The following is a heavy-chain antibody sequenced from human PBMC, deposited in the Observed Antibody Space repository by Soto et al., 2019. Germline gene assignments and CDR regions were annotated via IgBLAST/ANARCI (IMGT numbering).Heavy chain of an antibody. V-gene: IGHV1-8*01. Sequence: QVPLVQSGAEVKKPGASVKVSCKASGYTFTSYDINWVRQATGQGLEWMGWMNPNSGNTGYAQKFQGRVTMTRNTSISTAYMELSSLRSEDTAVYYCARPLGYCSGGSCPVSPWGQGTLVTVSS. J-gene: IGHJ5*02. D-gene: IGHD2-15*01. CDR1: GYTFTSYD. CDR3: ARPLGYCSGGSCPVSP. CDR2: MNPNSGNT.